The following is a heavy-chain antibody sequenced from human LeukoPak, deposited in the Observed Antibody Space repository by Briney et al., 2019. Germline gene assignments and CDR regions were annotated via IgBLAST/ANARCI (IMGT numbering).Heavy chain of an antibody. CDR3: ARVGYCSSTSCGYYFDY. V-gene: IGHV1-69*05. CDR2: IIPIFGTA. J-gene: IGHJ4*02. D-gene: IGHD2-2*01. Sequence: SVEVSCKASGGTFSSYAISWVRQAPGQGLEWMGGIIPIFGTANYAQKFQGRVTITTDESTSTAYMELSSLRSEDTAVYYCARVGYCSSTSCGYYFDYWGQGTLVTVSS. CDR1: GGTFSSYA.